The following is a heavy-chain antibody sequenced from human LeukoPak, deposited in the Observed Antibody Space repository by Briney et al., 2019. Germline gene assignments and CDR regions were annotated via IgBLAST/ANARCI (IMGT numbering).Heavy chain of an antibody. CDR2: ISGSGGST. CDR1: GFTFSSYA. CDR3: AKSPVAGTSGDFDY. Sequence: GGSLRLSCAASGFTFSSYAMGWVRQAPGKGLEWVSAISGSGGSTYYADSVKGRFTISRDNSKNTLYLQMNSLRAEDTAVYYCAKSPVAGTSGDFDYWGQGTLVTVSS. D-gene: IGHD6-19*01. J-gene: IGHJ4*02. V-gene: IGHV3-23*01.